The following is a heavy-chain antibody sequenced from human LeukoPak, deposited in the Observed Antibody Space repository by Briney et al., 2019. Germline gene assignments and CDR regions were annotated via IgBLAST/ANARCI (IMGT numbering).Heavy chain of an antibody. D-gene: IGHD4-17*01. Sequence: GGSLRLSCAASGFTFSSYGMHWVRQAPGKGLEWVAVIWYDGSNKYYADSVKGRFTISRDNSKNTLYLQMNSLRAEDTAVYYCARGAHSNDYGDFSVPNWGQGTLVTVSS. J-gene: IGHJ4*02. CDR2: IWYDGSNK. CDR1: GFTFSSYG. CDR3: ARGAHSNDYGDFSVPN. V-gene: IGHV3-33*01.